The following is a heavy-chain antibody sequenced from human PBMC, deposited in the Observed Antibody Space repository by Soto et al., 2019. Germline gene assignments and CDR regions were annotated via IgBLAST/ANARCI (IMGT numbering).Heavy chain of an antibody. D-gene: IGHD3-22*01. V-gene: IGHV4-31*03. CDR3: ARDRRYDSSGYYFDAFDI. CDR1: GGSISSGGYY. Sequence: SETLSLTCTVSGGSISSGGYYWSWIRQHPGKGLEWIGYIYYSGSTYYNPSLKSRVTISVDTSKNQFSLKLSSVTAADTAVYYCARDRRYDSSGYYFDAFDIWGQGTRVTVSS. CDR2: IYYSGST. J-gene: IGHJ3*02.